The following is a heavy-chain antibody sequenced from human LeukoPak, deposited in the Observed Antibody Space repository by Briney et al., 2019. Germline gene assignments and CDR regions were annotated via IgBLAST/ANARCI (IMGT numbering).Heavy chain of an antibody. V-gene: IGHV3-30*03. J-gene: IGHJ1*01. Sequence: PGRSLRLSCAASGFTFSNYAMHWVRQAPGKWLEWVAVIYYGGSITFYADSVKGRFTISRDNSRSTLYLQMNSLRAEDTAVYYCAAESRGSYYVFELPNFQHWGQGTLVTVSS. CDR2: IYYGGSIT. CDR3: AAESRGSYYVFELPNFQH. D-gene: IGHD1-26*01. CDR1: GFTFSNYA.